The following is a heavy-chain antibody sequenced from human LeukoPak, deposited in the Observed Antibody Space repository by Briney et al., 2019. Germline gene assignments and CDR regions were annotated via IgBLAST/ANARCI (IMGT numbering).Heavy chain of an antibody. CDR3: AATALCAACGIDI. D-gene: IGHD2-15*01. J-gene: IGHJ3*02. Sequence: VASVKVSCKISGPILTPFSIHWVRQAPGEGLEWMGVFNPEDGAPDYAQKFQGRLIMTEDRSTKTHYMQLSNLRSEDTAVYFCAATALCAACGIDIWGRGTVVTVSS. V-gene: IGHV1-24*01. CDR2: FNPEDGAP. CDR1: GPILTPFS.